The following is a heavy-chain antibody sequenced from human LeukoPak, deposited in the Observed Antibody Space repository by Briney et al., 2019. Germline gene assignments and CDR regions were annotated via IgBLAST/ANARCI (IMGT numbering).Heavy chain of an antibody. CDR3: ARTLSYCSSTSCYSYYYYYMDV. Sequence: GGSLRLSCAASGFTFSSYAMHWVRQAPGKGLEWVTFIRYDVSKTYYADSVKGRFTISRDNSKNTLYLQMNSLRGEDTAVYYCARTLSYCSSTSCYSYYYYYMDVWGKGTTVTVSS. V-gene: IGHV3-30*02. D-gene: IGHD2-2*02. CDR1: GFTFSSYA. CDR2: IRYDVSKT. J-gene: IGHJ6*03.